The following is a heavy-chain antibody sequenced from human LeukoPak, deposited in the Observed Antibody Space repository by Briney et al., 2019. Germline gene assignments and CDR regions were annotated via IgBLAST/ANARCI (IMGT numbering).Heavy chain of an antibody. V-gene: IGHV4-34*01. D-gene: IGHD5-24*01. J-gene: IGHJ6*03. CDR2: INHSGST. CDR3: ARGRSLYGYNYFNYYYFMDV. CDR1: GGSFSGYY. Sequence: PSETLSLTCAVYGGSFSGYYWSWIRQPPGKGLEWIGEINHSGSTNYNPSLKSRVTISVDTSKNQFSLKLSSVTAADTAVYYCARGRSLYGYNYFNYYYFMDVWGKGTTVTVSS.